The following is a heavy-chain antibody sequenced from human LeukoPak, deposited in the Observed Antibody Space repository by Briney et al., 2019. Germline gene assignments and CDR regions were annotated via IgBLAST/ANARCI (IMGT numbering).Heavy chain of an antibody. CDR1: GFTFSSYS. Sequence: GGSLRLSCAASGFTFSSYSTNWVRQGPGKGLEWVSYISSSIGTIYYADSVKGRFTISRDNAKNSLYLQMNSLRDADTAVYYCAREGRGYYYYGVDVWGQGTTVTVSS. V-gene: IGHV3-48*02. CDR2: ISSSIGTI. J-gene: IGHJ6*02. CDR3: AREGRGYYYYGVDV.